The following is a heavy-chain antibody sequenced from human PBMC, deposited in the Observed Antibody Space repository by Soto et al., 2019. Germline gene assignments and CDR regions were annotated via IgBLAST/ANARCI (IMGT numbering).Heavy chain of an antibody. J-gene: IGHJ4*02. D-gene: IGHD2-15*01. CDR3: ARGPGGPDGPGDY. CDR2: ISWESGSI. CDR1: VFHLADYA. Sequence: GGSLRLSCAASVFHLADYAMHWVRQIPGKGLEWVSGISWESGSIGYADSVKGRFSVSRDNAKNSLYLQMNSLRAEDTAVYYCARGPGGPDGPGDYWGQGTLVTVSS. V-gene: IGHV3-9*01.